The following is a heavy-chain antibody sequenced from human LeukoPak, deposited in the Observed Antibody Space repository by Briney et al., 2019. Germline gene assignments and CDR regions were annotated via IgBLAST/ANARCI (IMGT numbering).Heavy chain of an antibody. CDR2: IYYSGST. Sequence: PSETLSLTCTVSGGSISSYYWSWIRQPPGKGLEWIGYIYYSGSTNYNPSLKSRVTISVDTSKNQFSLKLSSVTAADTAVYYCARSLGSWYWFDPWGQGTLVTVSS. D-gene: IGHD6-13*01. J-gene: IGHJ5*02. CDR1: GGSISSYY. CDR3: ARSLGSWYWFDP. V-gene: IGHV4-59*08.